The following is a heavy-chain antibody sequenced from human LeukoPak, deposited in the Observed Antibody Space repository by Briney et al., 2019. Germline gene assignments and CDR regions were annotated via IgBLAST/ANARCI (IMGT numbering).Heavy chain of an antibody. J-gene: IGHJ4*02. D-gene: IGHD3-10*01. CDR2: INHSGST. Sequence: KPSETLSLTSAVYGGSFSGYYWSWIRQPPGKGLEWIGEINHSGSTNYNPSLKSRVTISVDTSKNQFSLKLSSVTAADTAVHYCARRIWFGGFYWGQGTLVTVSS. CDR1: GGSFSGYY. V-gene: IGHV4-34*01. CDR3: ARRIWFGGFY.